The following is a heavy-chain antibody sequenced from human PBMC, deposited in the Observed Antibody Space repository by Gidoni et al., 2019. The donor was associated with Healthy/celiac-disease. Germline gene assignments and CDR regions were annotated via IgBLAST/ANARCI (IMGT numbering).Heavy chain of an antibody. CDR3: ASNPHLYCSSTSCYQYGNWFDP. V-gene: IGHV4-39*01. J-gene: IGHJ5*02. CDR2: IYYSGST. D-gene: IGHD2-2*01. Sequence: QLQLQESGPGLVKPSETLSLTCTVSGGSISSSSYYWGWLRQPPGKGLEWIGSIYYSGSTYYNPSLKSRVTISVDTSKNQFSLKLSSVTAADTAVYYCASNPHLYCSSTSCYQYGNWFDPWGQGTLVTVSS. CDR1: GGSISSSSYY.